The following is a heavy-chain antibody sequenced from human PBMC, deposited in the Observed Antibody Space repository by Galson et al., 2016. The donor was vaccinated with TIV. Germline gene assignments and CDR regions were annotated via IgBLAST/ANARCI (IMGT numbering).Heavy chain of an antibody. J-gene: IGHJ1*01. CDR3: ARVATYGSGSYQGIFES. CDR1: GYSISSGYY. CDR2: IPYSGST. V-gene: IGHV4-38-2*01. D-gene: IGHD3-10*01. Sequence: ETLSLTCAVSGYSISSGYYWGWIRQSPRKGLEWIATIPYSGSTDYNPSLASRAILSLDTSNNHFSLSQGSATAAYTAVYYCARVATYGSGSYQGIFESWGQGTLVTVSS.